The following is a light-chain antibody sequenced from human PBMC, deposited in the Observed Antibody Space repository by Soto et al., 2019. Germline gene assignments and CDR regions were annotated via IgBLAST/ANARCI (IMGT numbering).Light chain of an antibody. J-gene: IGKJ4*01. Sequence: DIVFTQSPGTLSLSPGERATLSCRASQSVSSYYLAWYQQKPGQAPRLLIYAASSRATGIPDRFSGSGSGTDFTLTISRLEPEDFAVYYCQQYGSSPLTFGGGTKVDIK. V-gene: IGKV3-20*01. CDR2: AAS. CDR1: QSVSSYY. CDR3: QQYGSSPLT.